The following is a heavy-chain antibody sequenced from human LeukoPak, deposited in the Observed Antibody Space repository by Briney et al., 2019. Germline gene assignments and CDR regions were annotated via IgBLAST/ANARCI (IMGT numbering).Heavy chain of an antibody. CDR3: AREGFRRSYYYGSGSYYVSY. D-gene: IGHD3-10*01. Sequence: ASVKVSCKASGYTFTGHYMHWVRQAPGQGLEWMGWINPNSGGTNYAQKLQGRVTMTTDTSTSTAYMELRSLRSDDTAVYYCAREGFRRSYYYGSGSYYVSYWGQGTLVTVSS. CDR2: INPNSGGT. CDR1: GYTFTGHY. V-gene: IGHV1-2*02. J-gene: IGHJ4*02.